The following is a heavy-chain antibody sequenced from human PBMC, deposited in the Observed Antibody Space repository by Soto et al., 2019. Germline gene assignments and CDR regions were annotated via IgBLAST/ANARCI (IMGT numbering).Heavy chain of an antibody. CDR2: IYSSGRT. CDR3: ARARDGENFPYGPT. V-gene: IGHV3-53*01. J-gene: IGHJ4*02. CDR1: GFTLSNNY. D-gene: IGHD4-17*01. Sequence: RRLSCAASGFTLSNNYMSWVRQAPGKGLEWVSVIYSSGRTDYADSVKGRFTISRDKSKNTLYLQMDSLRVEDTAVYYCARARDGENFPYGPTWGQGTLVNISS.